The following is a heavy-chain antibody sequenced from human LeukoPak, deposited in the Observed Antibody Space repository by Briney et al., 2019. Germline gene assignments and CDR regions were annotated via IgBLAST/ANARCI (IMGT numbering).Heavy chain of an antibody. CDR1: GFTFSSYS. CDR3: ARGLWVRFDP. D-gene: IGHD3-22*01. Sequence: EGSLRLSCAASGFTFSSYSMNWIRQAPGKGLEWVSSISSSSSYIYYADSVKGRFTISRDNAKNSLYLQMNSLRAEDTAVYYCARGLWVRFDPWGQGTLVSVSS. V-gene: IGHV3-21*01. J-gene: IGHJ5*02. CDR2: ISSSSSYI.